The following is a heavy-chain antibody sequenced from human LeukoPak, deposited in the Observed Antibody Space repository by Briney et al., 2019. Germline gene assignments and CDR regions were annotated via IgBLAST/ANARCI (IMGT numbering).Heavy chain of an antibody. CDR1: GFTFSSYS. J-gene: IGHJ6*02. D-gene: IGHD4-17*01. V-gene: IGHV3-21*01. CDR3: AEDSTEGYGMDV. Sequence: GGSLRLSCAASGFTFSSYSMNWVRQAPGKGLEWVSSISSSSSYIYYADSVKGRFTISRDNAKNSLYLQMNSLRAEDTAVYYCAEDSTEGYGMDVWGQGTTVTVSS. CDR2: ISSSSSYI.